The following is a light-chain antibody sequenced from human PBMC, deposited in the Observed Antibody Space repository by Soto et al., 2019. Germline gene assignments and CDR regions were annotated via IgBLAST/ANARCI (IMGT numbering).Light chain of an antibody. V-gene: IGKV3-20*01. J-gene: IGKJ2*01. CDR1: QSVSSSY. CDR2: GVS. Sequence: ENVLTQSPGTLSLSPGERATLSCRASQSVSSSYLNWYQQKRGQAPRLLIYGVSRRATDIPDRFSGSGSGTDFTLTISRLEPEDFAVYCCQQYDSSPVTFGQGTKLEIK. CDR3: QQYDSSPVT.